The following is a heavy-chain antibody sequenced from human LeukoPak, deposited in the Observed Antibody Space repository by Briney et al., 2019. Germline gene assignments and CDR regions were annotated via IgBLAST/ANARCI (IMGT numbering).Heavy chain of an antibody. J-gene: IGHJ4*02. Sequence: GGSLRLSCAASGFTFNTFNMNWVRQAPGKGLEWVSSITSGGDYIYYADSVKGRFTTSRDNAKNSLSLQLNSLRVEDTAVYYCARGHYDVLAASYKWTPDYWGQGALVTVSS. V-gene: IGHV3-21*01. CDR3: ARGHYDVLAASYKWTPDY. CDR2: ITSGGDYI. CDR1: GFTFNTFN. D-gene: IGHD3-9*01.